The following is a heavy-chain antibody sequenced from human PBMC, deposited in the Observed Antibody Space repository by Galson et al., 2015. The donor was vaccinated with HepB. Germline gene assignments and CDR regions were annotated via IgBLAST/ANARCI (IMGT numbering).Heavy chain of an antibody. Sequence: SVKVSCKASGYDFNKYGLSWVRQAPGQRLEWLGWVSGYDASTNYAPKSQGRVTMSADATTGTAYLELRNLRSDDTAVYYCARDSRLELRLNNYFSYGMDVWCQGSAVTVSS. CDR2: VSGYDAST. J-gene: IGHJ6*02. CDR1: GYDFNKYG. V-gene: IGHV1-18*01. D-gene: IGHD2-21*01. CDR3: ARDSRLELRLNNYFSYGMDV.